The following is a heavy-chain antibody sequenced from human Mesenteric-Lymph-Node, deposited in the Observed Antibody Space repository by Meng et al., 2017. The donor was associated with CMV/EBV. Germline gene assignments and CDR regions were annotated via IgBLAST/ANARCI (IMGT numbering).Heavy chain of an antibody. J-gene: IGHJ4*02. D-gene: IGHD6-13*01. Sequence: GESLKISCAASGFTFSNAWMSWVRQAPGKGLEWVSSISSSSSYIYYADSVKGRFTISRDNAKNSLYLQMNSLRAEDTAVYYCARAQLAAAHFDYWGQGTLVTVSS. CDR2: ISSSSSYI. CDR1: GFTFSNAW. V-gene: IGHV3-21*01. CDR3: ARAQLAAAHFDY.